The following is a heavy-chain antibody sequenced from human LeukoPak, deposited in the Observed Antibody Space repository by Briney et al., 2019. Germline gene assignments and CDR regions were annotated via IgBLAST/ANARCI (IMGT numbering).Heavy chain of an antibody. CDR1: GFTFSSYA. V-gene: IGHV3-30-3*01. CDR2: ISYDGSNK. D-gene: IGHD4-17*01. J-gene: IGHJ4*02. Sequence: GGSLRLSCAASGFTFSSYAMHWVRQAPGKGLEWVAVISYDGSNKYYADSVKGRFTISRDNSKNTLYLQMNSLRAEDTAVYYCAREPYGDPSDYWGQGTLVTVSS. CDR3: AREPYGDPSDY.